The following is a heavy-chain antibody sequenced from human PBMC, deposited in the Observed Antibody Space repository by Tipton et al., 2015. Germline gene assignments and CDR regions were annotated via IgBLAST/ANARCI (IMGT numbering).Heavy chain of an antibody. D-gene: IGHD1-1*01. CDR1: GGSISSYY. J-gene: IGHJ4*02. CDR3: ARLRVAPTGGGFDY. CDR2: IYYSGST. V-gene: IGHV4-59*01. Sequence: TLSLTCNVSGGSISSYYWSWIRQPPGKGLEWFGFIYYSGSTNYNPSLKSRVTISVDTSKNQFSLKLRSVTAADTAVYYWARLRVAPTGGGFDYWGQGTLVTVSS.